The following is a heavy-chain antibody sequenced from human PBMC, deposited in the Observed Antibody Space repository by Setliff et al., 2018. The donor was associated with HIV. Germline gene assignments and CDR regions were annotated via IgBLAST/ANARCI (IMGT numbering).Heavy chain of an antibody. CDR1: GGSITSSTYY. CDR2: IFYSGST. Sequence: PSETLSLTCTVSGGSITSSTYYWDWIRQPPGKGLEWIGRIFYSGSTYYNPSVTSRVTISIDTSKNQFSLRLSSVTAADTAVYYCARDHKYYYDSSGLDYWGQGTLVTVSS. V-gene: IGHV4-39*07. CDR3: ARDHKYYYDSSGLDY. J-gene: IGHJ4*02. D-gene: IGHD3-22*01.